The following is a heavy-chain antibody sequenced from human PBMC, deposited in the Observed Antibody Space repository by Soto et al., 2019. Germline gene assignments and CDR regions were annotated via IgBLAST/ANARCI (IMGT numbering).Heavy chain of an antibody. V-gene: IGHV1-69*13. Sequence: SVKVSCKASGGTFNSYGINWVRQAPGQGLEWMGGIIPIFGTAKYAQKFQGRVTITADESTSTAYMELSSLRSEDTAVYYCARSIGSSSIYFDYWGQGTLVTVSS. CDR1: GGTFNSYG. D-gene: IGHD6-6*01. J-gene: IGHJ4*02. CDR3: ARSIGSSSIYFDY. CDR2: IIPIFGTA.